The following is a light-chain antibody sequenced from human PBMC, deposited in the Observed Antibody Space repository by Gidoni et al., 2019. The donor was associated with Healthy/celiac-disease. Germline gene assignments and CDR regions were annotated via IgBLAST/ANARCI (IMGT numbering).Light chain of an antibody. Sequence: LVMPQSPATLSVSPGERATLSCRARQSVSSNLAWYQQKPGQAPRLLIYGASTRATGIPARFSGSGSGTEFTLTISSLQSEDFAVYYCQQYNNWPITFGQGTRLEIK. CDR3: QQYNNWPIT. J-gene: IGKJ5*01. CDR1: QSVSSN. V-gene: IGKV3-15*01. CDR2: GAS.